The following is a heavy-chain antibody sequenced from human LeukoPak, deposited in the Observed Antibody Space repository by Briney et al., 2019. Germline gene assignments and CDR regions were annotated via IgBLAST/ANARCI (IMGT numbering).Heavy chain of an antibody. CDR2: MPFDEKVSDNEIP. CDR1: GDSISNNNWS. Sequence: SETLSLTCSVSGDSISNNNWSWAWIRQLPGKGLEWIGTMPFDEKVSDNEIPSYNPSLKGRATISAEKSKNQLSLKVKSVTAADTASYYCAALTLTGVAGRVWFDAWGQGTLVIVSS. V-gene: IGHV4-39*01. D-gene: IGHD3-3*01. J-gene: IGHJ5*02. CDR3: AALTLTGVAGRVWFDA.